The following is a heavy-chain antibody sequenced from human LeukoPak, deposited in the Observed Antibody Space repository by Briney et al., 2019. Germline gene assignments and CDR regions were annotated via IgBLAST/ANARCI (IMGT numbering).Heavy chain of an antibody. CDR3: AKASSNYFYYFEY. J-gene: IGHJ4*02. CDR1: GFTFSSSD. Sequence: QPGRSLRLSCAASGFTFSSSDMHWVRQAPGKGLEWVAVISYDATNKYYADSVKGRFTLSRDNSKNTLYLQTNTLRDEDTAVYYCAKASSNYFYYFEYWGQGTLVTVSS. D-gene: IGHD2/OR15-2a*01. CDR2: ISYDATNK. V-gene: IGHV3-30*18.